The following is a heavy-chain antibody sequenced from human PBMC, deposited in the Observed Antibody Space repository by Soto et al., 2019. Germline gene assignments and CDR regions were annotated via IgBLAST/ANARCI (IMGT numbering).Heavy chain of an antibody. D-gene: IGHD2-2*01. V-gene: IGHV3-53*01. J-gene: IGHJ4*02. CDR3: AKASSRHGTY. Sequence: GGSLRLSCGASGPSVSDNYMGWVRQAPGRGLEWVSVMYAGGDTHYADSVKGRFTISRDKSENTLYLQMNSLRAEDTAVYYCAKASSRHGTYWGQGTLVTVSS. CDR2: MYAGGDT. CDR1: GPSVSDNY.